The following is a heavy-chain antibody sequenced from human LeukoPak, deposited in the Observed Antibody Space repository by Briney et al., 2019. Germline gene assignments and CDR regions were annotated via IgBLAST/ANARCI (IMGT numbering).Heavy chain of an antibody. Sequence: PGGSLRLSCAASGFTFSSYSMNWVRQAPGKGLEWVSSISSSSSYIYYADSVKGRFTISGDNAKNSLYLQMNSLRAEDTAVYYCARDLEVRRIYSYGYARPSALDYWGQGTLVTVSS. V-gene: IGHV3-21*01. CDR2: ISSSSSYI. CDR3: ARDLEVRRIYSYGYARPSALDY. J-gene: IGHJ4*02. CDR1: GFTFSSYS. D-gene: IGHD5-18*01.